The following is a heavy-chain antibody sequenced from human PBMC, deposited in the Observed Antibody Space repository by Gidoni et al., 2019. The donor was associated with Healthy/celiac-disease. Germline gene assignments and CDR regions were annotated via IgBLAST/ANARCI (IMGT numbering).Heavy chain of an antibody. CDR2: LGNAGDT. J-gene: IGHJ6*02. CDR3: ARRSIAAYYGMDV. Sequence: EVQLVESGGGLVQPGGSLRPLCAASGVSFSSYDMHWVRQATGKGLEWVYALGNAGDTYYPGSVKGQFTISRENAKNSLYLQMNSLRAGDTAVYYCARRSIAAYYGMDVWGQGTTVTVSS. D-gene: IGHD6-13*01. CDR1: GVSFSSYD. V-gene: IGHV3-13*01.